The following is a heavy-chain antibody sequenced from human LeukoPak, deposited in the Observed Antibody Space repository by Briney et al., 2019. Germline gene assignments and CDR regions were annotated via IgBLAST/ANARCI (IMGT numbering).Heavy chain of an antibody. Sequence: SETLSLTCAVFGGSFSDYSWTWIRQTPGKGLEWIGEINHRGGTNYNPSLKSRLTISVDTSKNQFSLRLSFVTAADTAVYYCTRLSTLRGVDVWGQGTTVIVSS. J-gene: IGHJ6*02. V-gene: IGHV4-34*01. D-gene: IGHD1-1*01. CDR3: TRLSTLRGVDV. CDR2: INHRGGT. CDR1: GGSFSDYS.